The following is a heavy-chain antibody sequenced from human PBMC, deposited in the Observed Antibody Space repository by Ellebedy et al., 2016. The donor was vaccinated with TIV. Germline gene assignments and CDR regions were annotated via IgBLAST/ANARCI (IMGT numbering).Heavy chain of an antibody. CDR1: GGSISSGGYY. J-gene: IGHJ6*03. V-gene: IGHV4-31*03. Sequence: SETLSLTXTVSGGSISSGGYYWSWIRQHPGKGLEWIGYIYYSGSTYYNPSLKSRVTISVDTSKNQFSLKLSSVTAADTAVYYCARDRAAIGYYYMDVWGKGTTVTVSS. D-gene: IGHD2-2*01. CDR3: ARDRAAIGYYYMDV. CDR2: IYYSGST.